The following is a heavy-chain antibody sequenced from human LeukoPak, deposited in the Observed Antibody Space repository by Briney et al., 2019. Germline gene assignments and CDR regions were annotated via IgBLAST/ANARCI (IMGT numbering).Heavy chain of an antibody. Sequence: ASVKVSCKASGGTFSSYAISWVRQAPGQGLEWMAGIIPIFGTANYAQKFQGRVTITADESTSTAYMELSSLRSEDTAVYYCARGRPQGYCSSTSCYAEFDYWGQGTLVTVSS. CDR1: GGTFSSYA. CDR3: ARGRPQGYCSSTSCYAEFDY. D-gene: IGHD2-2*01. CDR2: IIPIFGTA. V-gene: IGHV1-69*01. J-gene: IGHJ4*02.